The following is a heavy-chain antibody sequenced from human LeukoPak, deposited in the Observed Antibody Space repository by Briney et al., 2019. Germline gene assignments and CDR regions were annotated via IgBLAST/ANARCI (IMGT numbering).Heavy chain of an antibody. J-gene: IGHJ4*02. CDR2: IYHSGST. CDR3: ARVSAGASIAAAGFDY. D-gene: IGHD6-13*01. V-gene: IGHV4-38-2*01. Sequence: SETLSLTCAVSGYSISSGYYWGWIRQPPGKGLEWIGSIYHSGSTYYNPSLKSRVTISVDTSKNQFSLKLSSVTAADTAVYYCARVSAGASIAAAGFDYWGQGTLVTVSS. CDR1: GYSISSGYY.